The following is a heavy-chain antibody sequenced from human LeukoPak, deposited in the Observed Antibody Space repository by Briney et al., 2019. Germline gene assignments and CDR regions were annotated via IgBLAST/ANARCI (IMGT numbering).Heavy chain of an antibody. J-gene: IGHJ4*02. V-gene: IGHV3-30*18. CDR1: GFTFSSYG. D-gene: IGHD2-15*01. Sequence: GGSLRLSCAASGFTFSSYGMHWVRQAPGKGLEWVAVISYDGSNKYYADSVKGRFTISRDNSKNTLYLQMNSLRAEDTAVYYCAKDFSRYCSGGDCYFVDYWGQGTLVTVSS. CDR2: ISYDGSNK. CDR3: AKDFSRYCSGGDCYFVDY.